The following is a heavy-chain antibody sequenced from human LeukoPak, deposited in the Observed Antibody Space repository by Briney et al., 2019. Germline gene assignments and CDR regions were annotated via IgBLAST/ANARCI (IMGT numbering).Heavy chain of an antibody. V-gene: IGHV1-2*02. CDR2: INPNSGGT. CDR3: ARVGDSSGLDY. CDR1: GYSENFYG. Sequence: ASVKVSCKTSGYSENFYGITWVRQVAGQGLEWMGWINPNSGGTNYAQKFQGRVTMTRDTSISTAYMELSRLRSDDTAVYYCARVGDSSGLDYWGQGTLVTVSS. J-gene: IGHJ4*02. D-gene: IGHD3-22*01.